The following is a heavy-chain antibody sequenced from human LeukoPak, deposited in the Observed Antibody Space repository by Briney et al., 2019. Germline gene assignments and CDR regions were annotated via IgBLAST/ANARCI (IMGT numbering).Heavy chain of an antibody. D-gene: IGHD5-18*01. V-gene: IGHV5-51*01. Sequence: GESLKISCKGSGYSFTTYWIGWVRQMPGKGLEWMGIIYAADSDTRYSPSFQGQVTISADKSISTAYLQWSSLKASDTAMYYCARRRGYSYDDAFDIWGQGTMVTVSS. CDR3: ARRRGYSYDDAFDI. J-gene: IGHJ3*02. CDR1: GYSFTTYW. CDR2: IYAADSDT.